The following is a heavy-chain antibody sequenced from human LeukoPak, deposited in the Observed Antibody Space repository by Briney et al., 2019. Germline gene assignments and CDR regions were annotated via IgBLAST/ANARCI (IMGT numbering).Heavy chain of an antibody. D-gene: IGHD6-13*01. Sequence: GESLKISCKGSGYSFTSYWIGWVRQMPGEGLEWMGIIYPGDSDTRYNPSFQGQVTISADKSISTAYLQWSSLKASDTAMYYCARHIYPTGYSSNLRTDAFDIWGQGTMVTVSS. V-gene: IGHV5-51*01. CDR2: IYPGDSDT. CDR3: ARHIYPTGYSSNLRTDAFDI. CDR1: GYSFTSYW. J-gene: IGHJ3*02.